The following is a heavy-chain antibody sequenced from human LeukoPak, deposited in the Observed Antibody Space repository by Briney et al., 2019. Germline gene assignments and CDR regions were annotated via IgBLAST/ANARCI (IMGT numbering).Heavy chain of an antibody. CDR1: GFTFSSYT. D-gene: IGHD3-10*01. CDR3: ARGLHYYYYGMDV. J-gene: IGHJ6*02. Sequence: GGSLRLSCAASGFTFSSYTMHWVRQAPGKGLDWVAVISYDGSKKYYADSVKGRFTISRDNSKNTLNLQMNSLRAEDTAVYYCARGLHYYYYGMDVWGQGTTVTVSS. V-gene: IGHV3-30-3*01. CDR2: ISYDGSKK.